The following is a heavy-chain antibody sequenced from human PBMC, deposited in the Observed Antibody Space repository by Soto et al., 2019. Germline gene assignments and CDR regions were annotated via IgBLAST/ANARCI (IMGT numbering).Heavy chain of an antibody. CDR2: ISSANNYI. CDR1: GFTFTSYS. J-gene: IGHJ4*02. CDR3: ARGRTCTGATCYGGGDY. Sequence: DVQLVESGGGLVKPGGSLRLSCVASGFTFTSYSMLWVRQPPGKGLEWVSSISSANNYIYYADSVKGRFTISRDNAKNSVYLQMISLRAEGTAVYYCARGRTCTGATCYGGGDYWGQGTLVTVSS. D-gene: IGHD2-15*01. V-gene: IGHV3-21*02.